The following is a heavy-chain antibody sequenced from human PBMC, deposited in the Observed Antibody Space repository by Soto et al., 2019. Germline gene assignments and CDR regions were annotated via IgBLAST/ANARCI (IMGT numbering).Heavy chain of an antibody. CDR2: ISPRTGGT. J-gene: IGHJ2*01. D-gene: IGHD1-20*01. CDR3: ASDPGIETITDWSFNF. CDR1: GYTFTNYY. Sequence: QVQLVQSGAEVKKPGASVKVSCQASGYTFTNYYLHWVRQAPGQGLEWMGWISPRTGGTKYAQTFQGRVTLTRDTSITTASMELSSLRSDDTDVYYCASDPGIETITDWSFNFWGRGTLVTVSS. V-gene: IGHV1-2*02.